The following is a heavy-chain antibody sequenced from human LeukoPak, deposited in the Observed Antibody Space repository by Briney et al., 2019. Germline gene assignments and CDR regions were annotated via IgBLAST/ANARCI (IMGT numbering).Heavy chain of an antibody. D-gene: IGHD5-24*01. CDR2: ISSSSSYI. J-gene: IGHJ4*02. CDR1: GFTFSSYS. CDR3: ARGWLQQYFDY. V-gene: IGHV3-21*01. Sequence: GGSLRLSCAASGFTFSSYSMNWVRQAPGKGLESVSSISSSSSYIYYADSVKGRFTISRDNAKNSLYLQMNSLRAEDTAVYYCARGWLQQYFDYWGQGTLVTVSS.